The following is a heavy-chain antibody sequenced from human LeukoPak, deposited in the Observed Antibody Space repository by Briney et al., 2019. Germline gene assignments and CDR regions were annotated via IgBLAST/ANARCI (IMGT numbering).Heavy chain of an antibody. CDR2: VNTVSSYI. CDR3: ARLRRNSDRSDFFYYYDH. Sequence: GGSLRLSCAASGFTFSDYSMNWVRQAPGKGLEWVASVNTVSSYIYYADTMRGRFTISRDNAKNSLFLQMNSLRAEDTAVYYCARLRRNSDRSDFFYYYDHWGQGTLVTVSS. CDR1: GFTFSDYS. V-gene: IGHV3-21*01. D-gene: IGHD3-22*01. J-gene: IGHJ4*02.